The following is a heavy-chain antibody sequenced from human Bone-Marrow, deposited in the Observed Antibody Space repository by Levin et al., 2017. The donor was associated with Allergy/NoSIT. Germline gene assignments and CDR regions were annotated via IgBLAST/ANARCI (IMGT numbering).Heavy chain of an antibody. V-gene: IGHV2-70*19. CDR1: GFSLTTRGMC. Sequence: QTLSLTCTVSGFSLTTRGMCVSWVRQPPGKALEWLARIDWDDDKHYSISLKTRLTISKDTSKNQVVLTMTNMDPVDTGTYYCARLTQTYASLPAYYYYIIDVCGQAATVTVSS. D-gene: IGHD3-9*01. CDR2: IDWDDDK. J-gene: IGHJ6*02. CDR3: ARLTQTYASLPAYYYYIIDV.